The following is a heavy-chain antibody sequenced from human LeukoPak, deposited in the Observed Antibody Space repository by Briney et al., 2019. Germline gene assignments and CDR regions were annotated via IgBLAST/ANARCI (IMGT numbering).Heavy chain of an antibody. CDR2: IYHSGST. Sequence: PSETLSLTCTVSGYSISSGYYWGWIRQPPGKGLEWIGSIYHSGSTYYNPSLKSRVTISVDTSKNQFSLKLSSVTAADTAVYYCARAEGGTVSTPFDYWGQGTLVTVSS. D-gene: IGHD4-17*01. V-gene: IGHV4-38-2*02. CDR3: ARAEGGTVSTPFDY. J-gene: IGHJ4*02. CDR1: GYSISSGYY.